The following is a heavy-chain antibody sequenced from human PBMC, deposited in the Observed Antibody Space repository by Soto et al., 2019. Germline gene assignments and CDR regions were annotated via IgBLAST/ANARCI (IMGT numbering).Heavy chain of an antibody. Sequence: EVQLVESGGGLVQPGGSLRLSCAASGFTFSSYEMNWVRQAPGTGLEWVSYISSSGSTIYYADSVKGRFTISRDNAKNSLYLQMNSLRAEDTAVYYCSRERVYPSGYYDYWGQGTLVTVSS. CDR1: GFTFSSYE. V-gene: IGHV3-48*03. D-gene: IGHD3-3*01. J-gene: IGHJ4*02. CDR3: SRERVYPSGYYDY. CDR2: ISSSGSTI.